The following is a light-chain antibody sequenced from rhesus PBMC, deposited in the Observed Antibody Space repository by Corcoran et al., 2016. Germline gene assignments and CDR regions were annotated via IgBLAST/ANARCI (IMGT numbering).Light chain of an antibody. CDR3: QHYYSTPRT. V-gene: IGKV1-25*01. CDR1: QGITND. J-gene: IGKJ1*01. Sequence: DIQMTQSPSSLSASVGDRVTITCRASQGITNDLAWYQQKPGEIPKLLIYEAAYLQSGIPYRVSVSGSGTDFTLTISSLQSEDFATYYCQHYYSTPRTFGQGTKVEIK. CDR2: EAA.